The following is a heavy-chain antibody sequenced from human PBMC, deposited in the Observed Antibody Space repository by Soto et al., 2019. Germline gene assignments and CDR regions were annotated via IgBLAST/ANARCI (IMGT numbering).Heavy chain of an antibody. CDR2: ISSDGSNK. CDR3: SRDPCTNGLCYWVDY. CDR1: GFTFSTFA. Sequence: GGTLRLSCAASGFTFSTFAIHWVRQAPGKGLEWVALISSDGSNKYYADSVKGRFTISRDNSKNTLYLQLNSLRTEDTAVYYCSRDPCTNGLCYWVDYWGRGSQVTSP. D-gene: IGHD2-8*01. J-gene: IGHJ4*02. V-gene: IGHV3-30-3*01.